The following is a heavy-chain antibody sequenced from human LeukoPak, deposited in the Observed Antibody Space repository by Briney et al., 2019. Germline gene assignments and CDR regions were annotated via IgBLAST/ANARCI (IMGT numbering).Heavy chain of an antibody. Sequence: GGSLRLSCAASGFTFSSYAMSWVRQAPGKGLQWVSSISGSDGSTYYAASVKGRFTISRDNSKNTLYLQMNSLRAEDTAVYYCAKDPRYCGGDCYSGGEDYWGQGTLVTVSS. V-gene: IGHV3-23*01. D-gene: IGHD2-21*02. CDR1: GFTFSSYA. J-gene: IGHJ4*02. CDR3: AKDPRYCGGDCYSGGEDY. CDR2: ISGSDGST.